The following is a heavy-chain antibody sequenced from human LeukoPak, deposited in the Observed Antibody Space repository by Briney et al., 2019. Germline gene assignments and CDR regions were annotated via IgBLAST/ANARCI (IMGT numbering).Heavy chain of an antibody. CDR3: ASGSGWYNFDY. CDR2: VNCDGTNT. CDR1: GFTFSSYW. Sequence: TGGSLRLSCAASGFTFSSYWMHWVRQTPGKGLLWVSHVNCDGTNTNYADSVKGRFTISRANAKNTLYLQMSSLIAEDTAVYYCASGSGWYNFDYWGQGTLVTVSS. D-gene: IGHD6-19*01. J-gene: IGHJ4*02. V-gene: IGHV3-74*01.